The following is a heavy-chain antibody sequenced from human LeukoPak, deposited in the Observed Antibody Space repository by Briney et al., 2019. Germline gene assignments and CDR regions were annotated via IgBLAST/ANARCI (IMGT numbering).Heavy chain of an antibody. V-gene: IGHV3-53*01. CDR3: AKENFYDSRGYYSSRGYFDY. D-gene: IGHD3-22*01. J-gene: IGHJ4*02. CDR2: LFSGNTP. Sequence: GGSLRLSCAVSGFNVSSNYMTWVRQAPGKGQEWVSILFSGNTPYYADSVKGRFTISRDASKNTLYLQMNSLRAEDTAVYYCAKENFYDSRGYYSSRGYFDYWGQGALVTVSS. CDR1: GFNVSSNY.